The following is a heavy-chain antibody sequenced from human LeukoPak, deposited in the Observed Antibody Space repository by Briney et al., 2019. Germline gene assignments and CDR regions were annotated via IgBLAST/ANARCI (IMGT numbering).Heavy chain of an antibody. V-gene: IGHV1-2*02. D-gene: IGHD3-10*01. Sequence: ASVKVSCKASGYTFTGYYMHWVRQAPGQGLEGMGWINPNSGGTNYAQKFQGRVSMTRDRSISTAYMELSRLRSDDTAVYYCARLGYYGSDPFDYWGQGTLVTVSS. J-gene: IGHJ4*02. CDR3: ARLGYYGSDPFDY. CDR2: INPNSGGT. CDR1: GYTFTGYY.